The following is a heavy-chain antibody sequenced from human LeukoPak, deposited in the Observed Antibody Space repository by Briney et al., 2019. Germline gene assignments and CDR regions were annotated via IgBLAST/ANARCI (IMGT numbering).Heavy chain of an antibody. Sequence: GGSLRLSCVASGYTFSMYWMTWFRQAPGKGLEWVANIKQDGSQKNYVDSVKGRFSISRDNAKKSLYLQMNSLRGEDTAVYYCARDLTVARLNWFDPWGQGTLVTVSS. CDR1: GYTFSMYW. CDR2: IKQDGSQK. V-gene: IGHV3-7*01. J-gene: IGHJ5*02. D-gene: IGHD6-19*01. CDR3: ARDLTVARLNWFDP.